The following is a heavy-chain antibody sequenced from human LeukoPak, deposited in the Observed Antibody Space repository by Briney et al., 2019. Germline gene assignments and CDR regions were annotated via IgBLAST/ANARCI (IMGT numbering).Heavy chain of an antibody. Sequence: GSLRLSCAASGFTFSSYEMNWVRQAPGKGLEWVSYISSSGSTIYYADSVKGRFTISRDNAKNSLYLQMNSLRAEDTAVYYCARDYKVDTAMVISKGGRYGSLGAFDIWGQGTMVTVSS. J-gene: IGHJ3*02. D-gene: IGHD5-18*01. CDR3: ARDYKVDTAMVISKGGRYGSLGAFDI. CDR2: ISSSGSTI. V-gene: IGHV3-48*03. CDR1: GFTFSSYE.